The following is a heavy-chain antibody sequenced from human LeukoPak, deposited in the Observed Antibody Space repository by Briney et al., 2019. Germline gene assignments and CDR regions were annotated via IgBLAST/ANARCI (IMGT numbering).Heavy chain of an antibody. D-gene: IGHD2-21*01. V-gene: IGHV4-4*07. Sequence: KSSETLSLTCAVSGVSISSSYWSWIRQPAGKGLEWIGRVYTSGNTKYNYNPSLKSRLTMSVDTSKNQFSLKLSSVTAADTAVYYCARDPNSALWGQGTLVTVSS. CDR1: GVSISSSY. CDR3: ARDPNSAL. CDR2: VYTSGNT. J-gene: IGHJ4*02.